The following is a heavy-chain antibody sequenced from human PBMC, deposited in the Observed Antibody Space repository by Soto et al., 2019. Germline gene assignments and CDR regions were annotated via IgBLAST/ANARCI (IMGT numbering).Heavy chain of an antibody. CDR3: ARGGSATYSFDY. CDR1: GYTSTIYG. D-gene: IGHD3-10*01. Sequence: ASVKVSCKASGYTSTIYGIIWVRQAPGQGFEWMGWISGYNGDTKYAQRLQGRVTMTTDTSTSTTYMELRSLRSDDTAVYYCARGGSATYSFDYWGQGTLVTVSS. V-gene: IGHV1-18*01. J-gene: IGHJ4*02. CDR2: ISGYNGDT.